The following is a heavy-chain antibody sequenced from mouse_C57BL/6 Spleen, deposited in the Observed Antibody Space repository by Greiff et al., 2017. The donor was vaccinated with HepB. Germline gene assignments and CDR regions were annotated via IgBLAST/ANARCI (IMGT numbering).Heavy chain of an antibody. Sequence: QVTLKVSGPGILQSSQTLSLTCSFSGFSLSTSGMGVSWIRQPSGKGLEWLAHIYWDDDKRYNPSLKSRLTISKDTSRNQVFLKITSVDTADTATYDGARRVGYDGSSYVGYFDVWGTGTTVTVAS. J-gene: IGHJ1*03. CDR3: ARRVGYDGSSYVGYFDV. CDR1: GFSLSTSGMG. V-gene: IGHV8-12*01. CDR2: IYWDDDK. D-gene: IGHD1-1*01.